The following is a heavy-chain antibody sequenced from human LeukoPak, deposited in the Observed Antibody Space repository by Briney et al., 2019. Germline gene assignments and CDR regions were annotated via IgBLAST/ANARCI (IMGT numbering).Heavy chain of an antibody. Sequence: PGGSLRLSCAASGFTFSGYSMNWVRQAPGKGLEWVSYISSSSAIYYADSVKGRFTMSRDNAKNSLYLQMNSLRDEDTAVYYCARDLRNPTAVTEGDYWGQGTLVTVSS. J-gene: IGHJ4*02. V-gene: IGHV3-48*02. CDR1: GFTFSGYS. D-gene: IGHD4-17*01. CDR2: ISSSSAI. CDR3: ARDLRNPTAVTEGDY.